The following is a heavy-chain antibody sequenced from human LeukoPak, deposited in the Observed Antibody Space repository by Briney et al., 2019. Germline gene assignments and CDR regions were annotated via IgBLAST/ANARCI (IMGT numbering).Heavy chain of an antibody. V-gene: IGHV5-51*01. CDR2: IYPDDSDT. Sequence: GESLKISCKGSGYSFTSYWIGWVRQMPGKGLEWMGIIYPDDSDTRYSPSFQGQVTISADKSVRTAYLQWSSLKASDTAMYYCARPNITSYYDSRGYDAFDAWGQGTMVTVSS. CDR1: GYSFTSYW. J-gene: IGHJ3*01. D-gene: IGHD3-22*01. CDR3: ARPNITSYYDSRGYDAFDA.